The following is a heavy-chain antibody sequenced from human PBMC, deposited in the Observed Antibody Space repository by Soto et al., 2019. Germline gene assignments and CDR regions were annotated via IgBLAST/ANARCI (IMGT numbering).Heavy chain of an antibody. CDR2: ISGDGGST. J-gene: IGHJ4*02. D-gene: IGHD1-7*01. Sequence: GGSLRLSCSASRFTFSDYTMHWVRQAPGKGLEYVSAISGDGGSTYYADSVKDRFTISRDNSKNTLYLQMGSLRAEDMAVYYCVRRVSGNYDYWGQGTLVTVSS. CDR3: VRRVSGNYDY. CDR1: RFTFSDYT. V-gene: IGHV3-64*02.